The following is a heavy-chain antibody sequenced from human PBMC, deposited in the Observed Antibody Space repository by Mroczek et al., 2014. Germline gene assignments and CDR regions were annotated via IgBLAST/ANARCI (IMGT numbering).Heavy chain of an antibody. V-gene: IGHV1-46*01. D-gene: IGHD3-10*01. CDR2: IDPGGGTT. CDR3: ARAGVGAVDI. J-gene: IGHJ3*02. Sequence: GKKPGASVTLSCKVSGSTFSTSYMHWVRQAPGQGLEWMGIIDPGGGTTRYAERFQGRVTMTRDTSTSTVYMELTGLRSDDTAVYFCARAGVGAVDIWGQGTMVIVSS. CDR1: GSTFSTSY.